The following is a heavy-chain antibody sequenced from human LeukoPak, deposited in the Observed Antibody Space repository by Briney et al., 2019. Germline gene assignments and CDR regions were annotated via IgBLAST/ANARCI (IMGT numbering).Heavy chain of an antibody. CDR3: AKEERRDSSGYHFDY. CDR1: GFTFSGYA. J-gene: IGHJ4*02. V-gene: IGHV3-23*01. CDR2: ITGSGGST. D-gene: IGHD3-22*01. Sequence: GGSLRLSCAASGFTFSGYAMNWVRQAPGKGLEWVSGITGSGGSTFYADSMKGRFTISRDNSKNTLFLQMESLRAEDTAVYYCAKEERRDSSGYHFDYWGQGTLVTVSS.